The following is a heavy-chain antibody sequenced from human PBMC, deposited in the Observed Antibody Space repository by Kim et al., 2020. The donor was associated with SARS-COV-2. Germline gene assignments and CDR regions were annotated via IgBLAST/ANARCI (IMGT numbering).Heavy chain of an antibody. CDR2: INTNTGNP. Sequence: ASVQVSCKPSGYTFTALPIHWLRQAPGQRPQWMGWINTNTGNPTYAQGFTGRYVLSLDTSVRVTHLHISNLEAEDTAVYYCAISQKSGLDVWGQGSTVTVS. CDR3: AISQKSGLDV. J-gene: IGHJ6*02. V-gene: IGHV7-4-1*04. CDR1: GYTFTALP.